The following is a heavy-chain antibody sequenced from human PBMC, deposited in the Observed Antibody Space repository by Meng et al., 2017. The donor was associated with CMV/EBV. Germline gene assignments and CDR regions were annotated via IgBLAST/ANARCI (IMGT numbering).Heavy chain of an antibody. J-gene: IGHJ4*02. D-gene: IGHD2-2*01. Sequence: ASVKVSCKASGYTFTGYYMHWVRQASGQGLEWMGWINPNSGGTNYAQKFQGRVTMTRDTSISTAYMELSRLRSDDTAVYYCARVVPAAIGTIDYWGQGTLVTVSS. CDR1: GYTFTGYY. V-gene: IGHV1-2*02. CDR2: INPNSGGT. CDR3: ARVVPAAIGTIDY.